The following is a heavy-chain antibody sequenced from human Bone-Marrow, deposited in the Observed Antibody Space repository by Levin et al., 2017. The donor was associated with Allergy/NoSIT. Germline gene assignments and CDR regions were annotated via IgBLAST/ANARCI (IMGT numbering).Heavy chain of an antibody. CDR2: IYHNGIA. CDR1: GGSMGNYY. J-gene: IGHJ4*02. Sequence: SETLSLTCTVSGGSMGNYYWNWIRQTPGKGLEWMGKIYHNGIAHYNPSLKSRVTMSVDISNNQFSLHLRSVTATDTATYVCARLWVSGNNLASWGQGTLVTVSS. V-gene: IGHV4-59*08. D-gene: IGHD6-25*01. CDR3: ARLWVSGNNLAS.